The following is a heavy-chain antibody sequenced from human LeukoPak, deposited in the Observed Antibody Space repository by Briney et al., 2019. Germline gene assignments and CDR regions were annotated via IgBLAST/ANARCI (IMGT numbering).Heavy chain of an antibody. D-gene: IGHD1-7*01. Sequence: ASVKVSCKASGYTFTGYYMHWVRQAPGQGLEWMGWINPNSGGTNYAQKFQGRVTMTRDTSISTAYMELSRLRSDDTAVYYCARDLQIGTTTWSDYWGQGTLVTVSS. CDR2: INPNSGGT. V-gene: IGHV1-2*02. CDR1: GYTFTGYY. CDR3: ARDLQIGTTTWSDY. J-gene: IGHJ4*02.